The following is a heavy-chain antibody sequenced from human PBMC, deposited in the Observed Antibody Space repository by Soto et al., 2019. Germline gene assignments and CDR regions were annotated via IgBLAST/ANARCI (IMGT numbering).Heavy chain of an antibody. CDR1: GYTFTSYY. Sequence: ASVKVSCKASGYTFTSYYMHWVRQAPGQGLEWMGIINPSGGSTSYAQKFQGRVTMTRDTSTSTVYMELSSLRSEDTAVYYCARSINMIVVAEPYYYYYGMDVWGEGTTVTVSS. CDR3: ARSINMIVVAEPYYYYYGMDV. V-gene: IGHV1-46*01. CDR2: INPSGGST. D-gene: IGHD3-22*01. J-gene: IGHJ6*04.